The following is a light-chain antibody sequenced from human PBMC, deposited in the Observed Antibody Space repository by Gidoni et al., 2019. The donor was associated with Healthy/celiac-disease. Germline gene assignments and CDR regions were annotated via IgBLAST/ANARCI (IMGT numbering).Light chain of an antibody. V-gene: IGLV2-8*01. CDR1: SSDVGGYNY. CDR2: EVS. Sequence: QSALTQPPSASGSPGQPVTISCTGTSSDVGGYNYVSWYQQHPGKAPKLMIYEVSKRPSGVPDRFSGSKSGNTASLTVSGRQAEDEADYYCSSYAGSNNHVVFGGGTKLTVL. CDR3: SSYAGSNNHVV. J-gene: IGLJ2*01.